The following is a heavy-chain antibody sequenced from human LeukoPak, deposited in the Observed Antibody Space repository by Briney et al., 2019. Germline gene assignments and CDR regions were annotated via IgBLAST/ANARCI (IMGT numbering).Heavy chain of an antibody. CDR2: INPNSGGT. CDR1: GYTFTGYY. D-gene: IGHD6-6*01. CDR3: ARDENLYSSSSYYYYGMDV. V-gene: IGHV1-2*02. J-gene: IGHJ6*02. Sequence: ASVKVSCKASGYTFTGYYMHWVRQAPGQGLEWMGWINPNSGGTNYAQKFQGRVTMTRDTSISTAYMELSRLRSEDTAVYYCARDENLYSSSSYYYYGMDVWGQGTTVTVSS.